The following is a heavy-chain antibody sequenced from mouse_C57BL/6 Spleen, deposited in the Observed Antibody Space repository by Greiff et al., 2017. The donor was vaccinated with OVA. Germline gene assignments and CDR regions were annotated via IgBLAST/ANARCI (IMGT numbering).Heavy chain of an antibody. CDR2: ISGGGGNT. D-gene: IGHD2-4*01. CDR1: GFTFSSYT. J-gene: IGHJ4*01. Sequence: EVMLVESGGGLVKPGGSLKLSCAASGFTFSSYTMSWVRQTPEKRLEWVATISGGGGNTYYPDSVKGRFTISRDNAKNTLYLQMSSLRSEDTALYYCARDDFIYAMDYWGQGTSVTVSS. V-gene: IGHV5-9*01. CDR3: ARDDFIYAMDY.